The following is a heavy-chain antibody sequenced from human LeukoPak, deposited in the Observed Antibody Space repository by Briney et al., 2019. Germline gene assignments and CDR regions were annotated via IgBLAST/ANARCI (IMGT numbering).Heavy chain of an antibody. V-gene: IGHV3-30*02. CDR1: GFTFSSYG. CDR3: AKDTSN. J-gene: IGHJ4*02. CDR2: IRYDGSKK. Sequence: PGGSLRLSCAASGFTFSSYGMHWVRQAPGKGLEWVAFIRYDGSKKYYADSVKGRFTISRDNSKNTLYLQMNSLRAEDTAVYYCAKDTSNWGQGTLVTVSS.